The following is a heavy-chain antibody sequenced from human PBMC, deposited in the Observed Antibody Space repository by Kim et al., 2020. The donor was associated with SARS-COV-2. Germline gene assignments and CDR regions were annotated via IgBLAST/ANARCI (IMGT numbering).Heavy chain of an antibody. CDR2: VHSSGMI. D-gene: IGHD3-9*01. J-gene: IGHJ5*02. CDR3: ARDPFRSSFDA. Sequence: SETLSLTCSVTGGSINNYYWIWIRQPAGKGLEWLGRVHSSGMITYNPSLRGRVTMSLDSSKNQCSLKLRSVTAADTAVYFCARDPFRSSFDAWGQGTLV. V-gene: IGHV4-4*07. CDR1: GGSINNYY.